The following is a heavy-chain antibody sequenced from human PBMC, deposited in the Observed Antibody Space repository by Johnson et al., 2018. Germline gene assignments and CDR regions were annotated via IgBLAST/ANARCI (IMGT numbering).Heavy chain of an antibody. CDR1: GVSLSTHY. CDR2: LYSSGTT. Sequence: QVQLQESGPGLVKPLETLSLTCNVSGVSLSTHYWSWLRQPPGKGLEWIAYLYSSGTTNYNPSLKSRVTISLDTSKNQFSLRLTSVTAADTALYYCARGLRGIMGGFYYYYMDVWGKGTTVTVSS. V-gene: IGHV4-59*11. D-gene: IGHD3-10*01. J-gene: IGHJ6*03. CDR3: ARGLRGIMGGFYYYYMDV.